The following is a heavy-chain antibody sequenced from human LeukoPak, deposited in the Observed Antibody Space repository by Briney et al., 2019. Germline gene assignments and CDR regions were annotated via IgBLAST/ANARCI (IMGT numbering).Heavy chain of an antibody. Sequence: SETLSLTCSVSGDSISTSSSYWGWIRQPPGRGLEWIGSIYYSGSTYYNPSLKSRVTISVDTSKNQFSLKLSSVTAADTAVFYCARRYCSGGTCYSERGAFDIWGQGTMVTVSS. CDR1: GDSISTSSSY. D-gene: IGHD2-15*01. J-gene: IGHJ3*02. CDR3: ARRYCSGGTCYSERGAFDI. CDR2: IYYSGST. V-gene: IGHV4-39*07.